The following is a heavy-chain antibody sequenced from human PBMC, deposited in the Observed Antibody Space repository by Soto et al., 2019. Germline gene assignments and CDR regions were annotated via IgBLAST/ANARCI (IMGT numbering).Heavy chain of an antibody. V-gene: IGHV1-69*06. J-gene: IGHJ4*02. CDR2: IIHIFGTA. CDR1: GGTFSSYA. Sequence: QVQLVQSGAEVKKPGSSVKVSCKASGGTFSSYAISWVRQAPGQGLEWMGGIIHIFGTANYAQKFQGRVTITADKSTSTAYMELSSLRSEDTAVYYCARGELPYSGSYYSADYWGQGTLVTVSS. CDR3: ARGELPYSGSYYSADY. D-gene: IGHD1-26*01.